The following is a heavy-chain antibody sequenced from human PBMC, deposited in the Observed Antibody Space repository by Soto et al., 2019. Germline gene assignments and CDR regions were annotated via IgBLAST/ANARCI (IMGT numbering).Heavy chain of an antibody. V-gene: IGHV3-9*01. CDR2: LTWNGEVL. CDR3: VKDSESSGYLTHLDY. J-gene: IGHJ4*02. CDR1: GLTFDDYA. D-gene: IGHD3-22*01. Sequence: PGGFLRVSCVAPGLTFDDYAIHCVLQTPGKGLEWVSGLTWNGEVLGYADSVKGRFTISRDNAKNSLYLEMNSLRPEDTALYYCVKDSESSGYLTHLDYWGQGTLVTVSS.